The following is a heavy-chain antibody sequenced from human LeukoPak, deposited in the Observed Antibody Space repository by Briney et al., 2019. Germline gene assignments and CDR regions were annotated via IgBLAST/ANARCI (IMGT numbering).Heavy chain of an antibody. V-gene: IGHV4-59*08. CDR3: ARLRISSGHFDY. D-gene: IGHD3-10*01. CDR2: IYYSGGI. J-gene: IGHJ4*02. CDR1: GGSISSYY. Sequence: PSETLSLTCTVSGGSISSYYWSWIRQPPGKGLEWIGYIYYSGGINYNPSLKSRVTISVDTSKNQFSLKLSSVTAADTAVYYCARLRISSGHFDYWGQGTLVTVSS.